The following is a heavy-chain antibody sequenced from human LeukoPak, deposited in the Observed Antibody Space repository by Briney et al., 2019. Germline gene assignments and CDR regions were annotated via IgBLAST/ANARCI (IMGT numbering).Heavy chain of an antibody. CDR1: GYTFTNYD. V-gene: IGHV1-8*01. Sequence: ASVKVSCKASGYTFTNYDINWVRQATGQGLEWMGWMNPNSGNTGHAQKFQGRVTMTRNTSISTAYMELSSLIPEDTAVYYCARGGMITFGGVSWGQGTLVTVSS. J-gene: IGHJ5*02. CDR2: MNPNSGNT. D-gene: IGHD3-16*01. CDR3: ARGGMITFGGVS.